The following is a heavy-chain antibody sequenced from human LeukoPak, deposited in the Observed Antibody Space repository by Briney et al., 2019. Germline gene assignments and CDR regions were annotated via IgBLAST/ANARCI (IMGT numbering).Heavy chain of an antibody. D-gene: IGHD3-22*01. V-gene: IGHV3-9*01. J-gene: IGHJ4*02. CDR2: ISWNRGSI. Sequence: GGSLRLSCAASGFTFDDYAMHWVRQAPGKGLEWVSGISWNRGSIGYAASVKGRFTISRDNAKNSLYLQMSSLRAEDTALYYCAKDTGYYYDSSGYFPYWGQGTLVTVSS. CDR1: GFTFDDYA. CDR3: AKDTGYYYDSSGYFPY.